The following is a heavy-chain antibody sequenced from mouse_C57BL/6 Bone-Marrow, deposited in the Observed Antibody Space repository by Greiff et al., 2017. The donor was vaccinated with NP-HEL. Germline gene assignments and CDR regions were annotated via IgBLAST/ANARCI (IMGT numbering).Heavy chain of an antibody. Sequence: DVMLVASEGGFVQPGSFMKLFCTASGFTFSDHYMAWVRQVPEKGLEWVANIYYDGSSTYHLYSLKSRFIISRDNAKNILYLQKSSLKSEDTDTYYCEREGGLRGSTYAMDYWGQGTSITVSA. J-gene: IGHJ4*01. CDR2: IYYDGSST. CDR3: EREGGLRGSTYAMDY. CDR1: GFTFSDHY. V-gene: IGHV5-16*01. D-gene: IGHD2-4*01.